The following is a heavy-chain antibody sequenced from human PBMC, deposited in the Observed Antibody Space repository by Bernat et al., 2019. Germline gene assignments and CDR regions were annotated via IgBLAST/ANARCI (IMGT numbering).Heavy chain of an antibody. Sequence: EVQLLESGGGLVQPGGSLRLSCAASGFSFSSYWMHWVRQAPGEGLVWVSCINGDGVRTRDADSVKGRFTISRDNAKDTLYLQMNSLRAEDTAVYYCARGSASAWTDDAFDIWGQGTVVTVSS. CDR1: GFSFSSYW. J-gene: IGHJ3*02. CDR2: INGDGVRT. V-gene: IGHV3-74*02. D-gene: IGHD6-19*01. CDR3: ARGSASAWTDDAFDI.